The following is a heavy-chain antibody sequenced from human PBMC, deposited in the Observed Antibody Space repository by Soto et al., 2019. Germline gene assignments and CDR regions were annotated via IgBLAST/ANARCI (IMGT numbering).Heavy chain of an antibody. J-gene: IGHJ6*02. CDR3: AKXGNXGNGIDGYSSSYFYYYYYGMDV. CDR1: GFTFSSYA. Sequence: EVELFESGGDLVQPGGSLRLSCAASGFTFSSYAMIWVRQAPGKGLEWVSAISSSGGSTYYAESVKGRFTISRDNFKNTLYLQVNSLRAEDTAVYYCAKXGNXGNGIDGYSSSYFYYYYYGMDVWGQGTTVTVSS. D-gene: IGHD5-12*01. V-gene: IGHV3-23*01. CDR2: ISSSGGST.